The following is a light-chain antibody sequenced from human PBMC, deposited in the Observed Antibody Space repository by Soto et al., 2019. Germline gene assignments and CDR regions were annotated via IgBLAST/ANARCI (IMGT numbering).Light chain of an antibody. CDR1: SSNIGAGYH. Sequence: QSVLTQPPSVSGAPGQRVTISCTGSSSNIGAGYHVHWYQQLPGTAPKPLISGNINRPSGVPDRFSGSKSGTSASLAITGLQAEDEADYYCQSYDSSLSGSVFGGGTKVTVL. J-gene: IGLJ2*01. V-gene: IGLV1-40*01. CDR3: QSYDSSLSGSV. CDR2: GNI.